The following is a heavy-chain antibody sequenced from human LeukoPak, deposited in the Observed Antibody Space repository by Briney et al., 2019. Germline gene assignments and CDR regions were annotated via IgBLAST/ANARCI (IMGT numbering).Heavy chain of an antibody. V-gene: IGHV3-21*01. Sequence: GGSLRLSCAASGFTFSSYSMNWVRQAPGKGLEWVSSISSSSSYIYYADSVKGRFTISRDNAKNSLYLQMNSLRAEDTAVYYCAREDSSSPGAFDHWGQGTLVTVSS. CDR3: AREDSSSPGAFDH. CDR2: ISSSSSYI. J-gene: IGHJ4*02. CDR1: GFTFSSYS. D-gene: IGHD6-6*01.